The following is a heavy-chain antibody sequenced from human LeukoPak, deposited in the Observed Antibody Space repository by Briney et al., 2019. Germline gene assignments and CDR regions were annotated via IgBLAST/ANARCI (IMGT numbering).Heavy chain of an antibody. CDR2: IWYDGTNK. CDR3: ARDQRGFSYSKYYFDY. V-gene: IGHV3-33*01. J-gene: IGHJ4*02. Sequence: GGSLRLSCAASGFSFSSYGMHWVRQAPGKGLEWVAVIWYDGTNKYYADSVKGRFTISRDNSKNTLYLQMNSLRAEDTAVCYCARDQRGFSYSKYYFDYWGQGTLVIVSS. D-gene: IGHD5-18*01. CDR1: GFSFSSYG.